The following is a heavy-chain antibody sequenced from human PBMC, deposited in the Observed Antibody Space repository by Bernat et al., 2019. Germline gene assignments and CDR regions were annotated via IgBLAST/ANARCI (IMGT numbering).Heavy chain of an antibody. CDR1: GFTFSSYG. V-gene: IGHV3-30*18. J-gene: IGHJ4*02. CDR3: AKAYHDSSGYLDY. Sequence: QVQLVEFGGGVVQPGRSLRLSCAASGFTFSSYGMHWVRQAPGKGLEWVAVISYDGSNKYYADSVKGRFTISRDNSKNTLYLQMNSLRAEDTAVYYCAKAYHDSSGYLDYWGQGTLVTVSS. D-gene: IGHD3-22*01. CDR2: ISYDGSNK.